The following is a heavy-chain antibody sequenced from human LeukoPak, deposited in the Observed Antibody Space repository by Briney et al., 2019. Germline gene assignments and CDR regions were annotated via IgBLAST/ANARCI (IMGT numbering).Heavy chain of an antibody. Sequence: SETLSLTCTVSGGSISGSGYCWAWIRQPPGKGLEWIWRIYYSGTTSYNPSLTSRVTMSVDTSKNQFSLKLSSVTAADTAVYYCARAPYGSGRDHYLDVWGKGTTVTVSS. CDR3: ARAPYGSGRDHYLDV. CDR1: GGSISGSGYC. J-gene: IGHJ6*03. CDR2: IYYSGTT. D-gene: IGHD3-10*01. V-gene: IGHV4-39*07.